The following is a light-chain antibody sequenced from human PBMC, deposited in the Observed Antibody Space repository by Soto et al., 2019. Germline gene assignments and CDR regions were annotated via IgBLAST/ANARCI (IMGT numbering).Light chain of an antibody. V-gene: IGKV3-20*01. CDR2: GAS. CDR1: QSVNSSS. CDR3: QQYGSSPPLT. J-gene: IGKJ4*01. Sequence: EIVLTQSPGTLPLSPGERATLSCRASQSVNSSSLAWYQQKAGQAPRLLTYGASSRATGIPDRFSGSGSGTDFTLTISRLEPEDFAVYYCQQYGSSPPLTFGGGTKVEIK.